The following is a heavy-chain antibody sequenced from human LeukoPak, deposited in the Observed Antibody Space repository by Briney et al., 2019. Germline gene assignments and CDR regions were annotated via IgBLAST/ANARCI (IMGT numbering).Heavy chain of an antibody. CDR3: ARAHVDTAMVTGVCWFDP. CDR2: INPNSGGT. Sequence: ASVKVSCKASGYTFTGYYMHWVRQAPGQGLEWMGRINPNSGGTNYAQKFQGRVTMTRDTAISTAYMELSGLRSDDTAVYYCARAHVDTAMVTGVCWFDPWGQGTLVTVSS. CDR1: GYTFTGYY. J-gene: IGHJ5*02. V-gene: IGHV1-2*06. D-gene: IGHD5-18*01.